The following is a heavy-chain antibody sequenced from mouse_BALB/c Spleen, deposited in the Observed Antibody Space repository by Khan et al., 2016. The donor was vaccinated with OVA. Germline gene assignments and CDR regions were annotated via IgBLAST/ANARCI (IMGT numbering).Heavy chain of an antibody. D-gene: IGHD2-2*01. CDR1: GYSITSGYY. J-gene: IGHJ3*01. CDR2: ISYDGNH. Sequence: QLEESGPGLVKPSQSLSLTCSVTGYSITSGYYWNWIRQFPGNKLEWMGFISYDGNHNFNPSLKNRISITRDTSKNQFFLQLNSVNTEDTGTYFYAGGKWLRGWFAYWGQGTLVTVSA. CDR3: AGGKWLRGWFAY. V-gene: IGHV3-6*02.